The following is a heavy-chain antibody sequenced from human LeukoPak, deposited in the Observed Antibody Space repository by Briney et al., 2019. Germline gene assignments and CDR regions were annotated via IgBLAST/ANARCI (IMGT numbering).Heavy chain of an antibody. D-gene: IGHD3-22*01. CDR2: IREDGSEK. CDR1: GFTFERHW. V-gene: IGHV3-7*01. CDR3: ARDLWLGQRGLFYFEY. J-gene: IGHJ4*02. Sequence: GGSLRLSCRAFGFTFERHWMSWVRQAPGKGPEWVANIREDGSEKFYANSVKGRFTISRDNAKNSLYLQMNSLTVDDTAVYYCARDLWLGQRGLFYFEYWGQGAPVTVAS.